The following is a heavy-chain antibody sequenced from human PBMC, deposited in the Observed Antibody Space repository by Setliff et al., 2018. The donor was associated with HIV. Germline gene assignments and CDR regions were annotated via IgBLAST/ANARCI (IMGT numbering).Heavy chain of an antibody. Sequence: SETLSLTCDVFGYPISNGHYWAWIRQPPGEGLEWIGSIPPGGETYYNPSLKSRVIMSVDTSKNRFSLRLNSVTAADTAVYYCARVPRSSGTQQPGSQLDYWGQGTLVTVSS. J-gene: IGHJ4*02. D-gene: IGHD3-10*01. V-gene: IGHV4-38-2*01. CDR3: ARVPRSSGTQQPGSQLDY. CDR1: GYPISNGHY. CDR2: IPPGGET.